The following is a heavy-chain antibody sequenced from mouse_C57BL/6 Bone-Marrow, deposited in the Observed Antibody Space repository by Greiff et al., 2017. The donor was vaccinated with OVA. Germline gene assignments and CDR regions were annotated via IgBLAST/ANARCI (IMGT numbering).Heavy chain of an antibody. CDR1: GFTFSSYA. CDR2: ISSGGDYI. D-gene: IGHD4-1*01. J-gene: IGHJ2*01. CDR3: TRGLTATWYFDY. Sequence: EVQLQQSGEGLVKPGGSLKLSCAASGFTFSSYAMSWVRQTPEKRLEWVAYISSGGDYIYYADTVKGRFTISRDNARNTLYLQMSSLKSEDTAMYYCTRGLTATWYFDYWGQGTTLTVSS. V-gene: IGHV5-9-1*02.